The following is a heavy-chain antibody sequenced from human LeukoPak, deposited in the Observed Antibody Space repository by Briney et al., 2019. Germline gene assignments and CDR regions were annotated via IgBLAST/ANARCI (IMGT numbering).Heavy chain of an antibody. Sequence: SETLSLTCTVSGGSISTYYWSWIRQPPGKGLEWIGYIYYSGSTNYNPSLKSRVSISIDTSKNQFSLKLSSVTAADTAVYYCARARAHSGDFGYWGQGTLVTVSS. V-gene: IGHV4-59*01. CDR2: IYYSGST. CDR3: ARARAHSGDFGY. J-gene: IGHJ4*02. D-gene: IGHD7-27*01. CDR1: GGSISTYY.